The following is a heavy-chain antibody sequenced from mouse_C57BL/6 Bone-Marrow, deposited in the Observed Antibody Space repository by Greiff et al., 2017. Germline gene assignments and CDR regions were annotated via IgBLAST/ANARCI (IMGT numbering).Heavy chain of an antibody. V-gene: IGHV5-9*01. D-gene: IGHD2-3*01. CDR1: GFTFSSYT. CDR2: ISGGGGNT. CDR3: ARHSPIYDGYYVSARDY. J-gene: IGHJ4*01. Sequence: EVKVVESGGGLVKPGGSLELSCAASGFTFSSYTMSWVRQTPEKRLEWVATISGGGGNTYYPDSVKGRFTISRDNAKNTLYLQMSSLRSEDTALYYCARHSPIYDGYYVSARDYWGQGTSVTVSS.